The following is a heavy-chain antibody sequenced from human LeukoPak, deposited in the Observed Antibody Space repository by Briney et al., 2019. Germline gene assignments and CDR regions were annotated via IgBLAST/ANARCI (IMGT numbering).Heavy chain of an antibody. CDR3: ARDLVGANTDAFDI. D-gene: IGHD1-26*01. V-gene: IGHV4-34*01. J-gene: IGHJ3*02. Sequence: SETLSLTCAVYGGSFSGYYWSWIRQPPGKGLEWIGEINHSGSTNYNPSLKSRVTISVDTSKNQFSLKLSSVTAADTAVYYCARDLVGANTDAFDIWGQGTMVTVSS. CDR2: INHSGST. CDR1: GGSFSGYY.